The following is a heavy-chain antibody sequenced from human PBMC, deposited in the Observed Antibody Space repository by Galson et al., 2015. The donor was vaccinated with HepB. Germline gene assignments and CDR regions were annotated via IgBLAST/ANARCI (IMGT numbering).Heavy chain of an antibody. D-gene: IGHD5-12*01. Sequence: SLRLSCAASGFTFSSYAMHWVRQAPGKGLEYVSAISSNGGSTYYADSVKGRFTISRDNSKNTLYLQMSSLRAEDTAVYYCVKDLASGWLRSYYFDYWGQGTLVTVSS. CDR2: ISSNGGST. CDR1: GFTFSSYA. CDR3: VKDLASGWLRSYYFDY. J-gene: IGHJ4*02. V-gene: IGHV3-64D*06.